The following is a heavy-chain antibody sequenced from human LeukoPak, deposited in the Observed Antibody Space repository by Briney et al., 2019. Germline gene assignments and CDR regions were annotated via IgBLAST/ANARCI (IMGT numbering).Heavy chain of an antibody. Sequence: ASVKVSCKASGYTFTGYYMHWVRQAPGQGLEWMGWINPNSGGTNYAQKFQGWVTMTRDTSISTAYMELSRLRSDDTAVYYCARDRFGIAVAGYYGMDVWGQGTTVTVSS. V-gene: IGHV1-2*04. CDR2: INPNSGGT. D-gene: IGHD6-19*01. CDR3: ARDRFGIAVAGYYGMDV. J-gene: IGHJ6*02. CDR1: GYTFTGYY.